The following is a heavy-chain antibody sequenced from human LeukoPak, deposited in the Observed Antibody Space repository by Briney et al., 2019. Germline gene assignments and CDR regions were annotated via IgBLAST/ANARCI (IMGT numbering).Heavy chain of an antibody. V-gene: IGHV3-11*01. CDR1: GFTFSDYY. J-gene: IGHJ4*02. D-gene: IGHD3-22*01. Sequence: GSLSLSCAASGFTFSDYYMSWIRQAQGKGLEWVSYISSSGSTIYYADSVKGRFTISRDNAKNSLYLQMNSLRAEDTAVYYCARDTLPVYDSSGYNLDDWGQGTLVIVSS. CDR2: ISSSGSTI. CDR3: ARDTLPVYDSSGYNLDD.